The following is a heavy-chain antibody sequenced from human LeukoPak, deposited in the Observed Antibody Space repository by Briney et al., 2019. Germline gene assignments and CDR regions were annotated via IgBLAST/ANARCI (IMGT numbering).Heavy chain of an antibody. J-gene: IGHJ6*03. D-gene: IGHD7-27*01. CDR3: ARLGDYYYYMDV. CDR1: GDSLSIYY. V-gene: IGHV4-59*01. CDR2: IYYSGST. Sequence: SETLSLTCTVSGDSLSIYYWSWIRQPPGKGLEWIGYIYYSGSTNYNPSLKSRVTISVDTSKNQFSLKVSSVTAADTAVYYCARLGDYYYYMDVWGKGTTVTVSS.